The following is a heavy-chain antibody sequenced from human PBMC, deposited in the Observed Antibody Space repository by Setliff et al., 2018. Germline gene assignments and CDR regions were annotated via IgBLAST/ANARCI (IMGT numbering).Heavy chain of an antibody. D-gene: IGHD1-7*01. V-gene: IGHV1-2*02. CDR1: GYIFSAYH. CDR2: IRPLRGDT. Sequence: GASVKVSCKASGYIFSAYHVHWVRQAPGQGPEWVGCIRPLRGDTKSAQKFQGRLTMTGDASISTAFMELTGLTSDDTAVYYCARAPSGTGFYHFFSYMDVWGKGTTVTVSS. J-gene: IGHJ6*03. CDR3: ARAPSGTGFYHFFSYMDV.